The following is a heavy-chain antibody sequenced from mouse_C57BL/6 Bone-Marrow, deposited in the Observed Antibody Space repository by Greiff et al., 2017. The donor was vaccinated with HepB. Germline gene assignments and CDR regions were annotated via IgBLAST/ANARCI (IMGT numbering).Heavy chain of an antibody. D-gene: IGHD3-2*02. J-gene: IGHJ4*01. CDR2: IYPGDGDT. CDR3: AKRRGALRQGGDAMDY. Sequence: LVESGPELVKPGASVKISCKASGYAFSSSWMNWVKQRPGKGLEWIGRIYPGDGDTNYNGKFKGKATLTADKSSSTAYMQLSSLTSEDSAVYFCAKRRGALRQGGDAMDYWGQGTSVAVSS. CDR1: GYAFSSSW. V-gene: IGHV1-82*01.